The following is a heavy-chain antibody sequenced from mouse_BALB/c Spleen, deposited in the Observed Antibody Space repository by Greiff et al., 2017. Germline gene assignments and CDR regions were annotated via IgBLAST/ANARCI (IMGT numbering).Heavy chain of an antibody. Sequence: VQLLQPGAELVKPGASVKLSCKASGYTFTSFWMHWVKQRPGQGLEWIGEINPSNGRTNYNEKFKSKATLTVDKSSSTAYMQLSSLTSEDSAVYYGARRGGTGYFDYWGQGTTLTVSS. V-gene: IGHV1S81*02. CDR2: INPSNGRT. CDR1: GYTFTSFW. D-gene: IGHD3-3*01. J-gene: IGHJ2*01. CDR3: ARRGGTGYFDY.